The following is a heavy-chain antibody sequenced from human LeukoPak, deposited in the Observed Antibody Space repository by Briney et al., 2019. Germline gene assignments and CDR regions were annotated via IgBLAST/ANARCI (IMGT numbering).Heavy chain of an antibody. J-gene: IGHJ5*02. CDR3: ARGVVVVPAAPPRWFDP. CDR2: IYYSGST. Sequence: SETLSLTCTVSGGSLSSGDYYWSWIRQHPGKGLEWIGYIYYSGSTYYNPSLKSRVTISVDTSKNQFSLKLSSVTAADTAVYYCARGVVVVPAAPPRWFDPWGQGTLVTVSS. CDR1: GGSLSSGDYY. D-gene: IGHD2-2*01. V-gene: IGHV4-30-4*08.